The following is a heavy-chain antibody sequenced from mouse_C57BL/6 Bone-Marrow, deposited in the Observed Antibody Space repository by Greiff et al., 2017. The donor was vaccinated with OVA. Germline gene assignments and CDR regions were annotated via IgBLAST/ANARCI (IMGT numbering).Heavy chain of an antibody. J-gene: IGHJ1*03. CDR1: GFSLSTSGMG. CDR3: ARYGNAWYFDV. Sequence: QVTLKESGPGILQSSQTLSLTCSFSGFSLSTSGMGVSWIRQPSGKGLEWLAHIYWDDDKRYNPSLKSRLTISKDTSRNQVFLKITSVDTADTATYYCARYGNAWYFDVWGTGTTVTVSS. D-gene: IGHD2-10*02. CDR2: IYWDDDK. V-gene: IGHV8-12*01.